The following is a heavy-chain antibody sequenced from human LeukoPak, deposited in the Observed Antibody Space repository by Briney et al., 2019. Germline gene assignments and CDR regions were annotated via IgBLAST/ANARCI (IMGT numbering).Heavy chain of an antibody. J-gene: IGHJ5*02. CDR3: ARDLAPALTGTRWFDP. V-gene: IGHV3-21*01. CDR1: GFTFSSYS. Sequence: GGSLRLSCAASGFTFSSYSMNWVRQAPGKGLEWVSSISSSSSYIYYADSVKGRFTISRDNAKNSLYLQMNSLRAEDTAVYYCARDLAPALTGTRWFDPWGQGTLVTVYS. CDR2: ISSSSSYI. D-gene: IGHD1-7*01.